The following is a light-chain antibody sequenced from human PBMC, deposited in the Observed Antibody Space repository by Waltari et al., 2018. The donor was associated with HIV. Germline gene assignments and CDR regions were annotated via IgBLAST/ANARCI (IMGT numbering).Light chain of an antibody. Sequence: SYDLTQPPSVPVSPGQTASITCSGDKLGDRYACWYQQKPGQSPVLVIYQDSKRPSGIPERFSGSNSGNTATLTISGTQAMDEADYYCQAWDSSTVVFGGVTKLTVL. V-gene: IGLV3-1*01. J-gene: IGLJ2*01. CDR2: QDS. CDR3: QAWDSSTVV. CDR1: KLGDRY.